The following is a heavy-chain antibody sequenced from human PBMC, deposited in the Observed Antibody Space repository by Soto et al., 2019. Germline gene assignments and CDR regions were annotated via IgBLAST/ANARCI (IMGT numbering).Heavy chain of an antibody. CDR1: GGSIISADSY. V-gene: IGHV4-31*11. Sequence: SETLSLTCVVSGGSIISADSYWFWIRKHPGKGMEWIGYIAYSGDTYYNTSLRSRLPISADTSENKFSLTLNSVTAADRAVYICARDLVRSAIDPWGQGTPVTVSS. CDR2: IAYSGDT. CDR3: ARDLVRSAIDP. D-gene: IGHD2-21*01. J-gene: IGHJ5*02.